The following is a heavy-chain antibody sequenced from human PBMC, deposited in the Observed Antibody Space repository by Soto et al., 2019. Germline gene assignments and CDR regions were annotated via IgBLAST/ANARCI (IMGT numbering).Heavy chain of an antibody. CDR1: GFTFSSYS. J-gene: IGHJ1*01. CDR2: ISSSSSYI. Sequence: GGSLRLSCAASGFTFSSYSMNWVRQAPGKGLEWVSSISSSSSYIYYADSVKGRFTISRDNAKNSLYLQMNSLRAEDTAVYYCATEQVYYDSSGYYDTEYFQHWGQGTLVTVSS. V-gene: IGHV3-21*01. CDR3: ATEQVYYDSSGYYDTEYFQH. D-gene: IGHD3-22*01.